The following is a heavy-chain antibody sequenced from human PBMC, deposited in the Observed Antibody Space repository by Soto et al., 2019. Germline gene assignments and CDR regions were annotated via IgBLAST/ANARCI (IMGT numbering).Heavy chain of an antibody. D-gene: IGHD5-12*01. CDR3: TTGSVVATMMDYYYYGMDV. CDR1: GFTFSNAW. J-gene: IGHJ6*02. V-gene: IGHV3-15*07. CDR2: IKSKTDGGTT. Sequence: EVQLVESGGGLVKPGGSLRLSCAASGFTFSNAWMNWVRQAPGKGLECVGRIKSKTDGGTTDYAAPVKGRFTISRDDSKNTLYLQMNSLKTEDTAVYYCTTGSVVATMMDYYYYGMDVWGQGTTVTVSS.